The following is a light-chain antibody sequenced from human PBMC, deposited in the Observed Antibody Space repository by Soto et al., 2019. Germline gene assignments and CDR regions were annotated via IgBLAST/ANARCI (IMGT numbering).Light chain of an antibody. CDR1: QTVSSN. CDR2: GAS. Sequence: EIVMTQSPATLSVSPGERATVSCRASQTVSSNLAWYQQKPGQAPRLLIHGASTRATGVPARFSGSGSGTEFTLIISSLQSEDFAVYYCQQYHNWPPQYTFGQGTKLQMK. V-gene: IGKV3-15*01. J-gene: IGKJ2*01. CDR3: QQYHNWPPQYT.